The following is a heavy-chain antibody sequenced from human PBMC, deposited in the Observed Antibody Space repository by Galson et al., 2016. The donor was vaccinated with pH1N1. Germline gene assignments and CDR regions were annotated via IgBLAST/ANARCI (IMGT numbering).Heavy chain of an antibody. V-gene: IGHV3-7*01. CDR2: IKENGSEK. J-gene: IGHJ4*02. D-gene: IGHD3-16*01. CDR3: AGHLFSASESPFEY. CDR1: GFTFSHYW. Sequence: SLRLSCAASGFTFSHYWMSWVRQAPGKGLEWVANIKENGSEKYYLDSVKGRFTISRDNATHSVSLQLDSLRAEDTAVYYCAGHLFSASESPFEYWGQGALVTVSS.